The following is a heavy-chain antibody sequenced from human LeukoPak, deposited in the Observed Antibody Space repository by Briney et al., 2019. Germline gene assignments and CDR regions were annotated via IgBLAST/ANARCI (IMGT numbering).Heavy chain of an antibody. V-gene: IGHV4-61*02. Sequence: SETLSLTCTVSGGSISSGSYFWNWIRQPAGKGLEWIGRIYTSGSTNYNPSLKSRVSISVDTSKNQFSLKLSSVTAADTAVYHCARDNLTSGSRVGFDPWGQGTLVTVSS. CDR3: ARDNLTSGSRVGFDP. CDR2: IYTSGST. D-gene: IGHD5-12*01. CDR1: GGSISSGSYF. J-gene: IGHJ5*02.